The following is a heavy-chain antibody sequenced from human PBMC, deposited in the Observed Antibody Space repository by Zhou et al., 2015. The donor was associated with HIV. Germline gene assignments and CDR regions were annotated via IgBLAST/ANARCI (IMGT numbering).Heavy chain of an antibody. CDR2: IIPIFGTA. CDR3: AREVGDTAMVTIPEPYYYYYGMDV. D-gene: IGHD5-18*01. J-gene: IGHJ6*02. V-gene: IGHV1-69*01. CDR1: RDTFNNYP. Sequence: QVQLVQSGAEVKKPGSSVKVSCTGPRDTFNNYPISWVRQAPGQGLEWMGGIIPIFGTANYAQKFQGRVTITADESTSTAYMELSSLRSEDTAVYYCAREVGDTAMVTIPEPYYYYYGMDVWGQGTTVTVSS.